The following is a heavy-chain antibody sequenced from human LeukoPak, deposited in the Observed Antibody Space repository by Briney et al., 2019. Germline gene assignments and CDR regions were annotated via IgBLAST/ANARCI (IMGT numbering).Heavy chain of an antibody. V-gene: IGHV3-48*03. Sequence: GGSLRLSCAASEFTLSSYEMNWVRQAPGKGLEWVSYISSSGSTIYYADSVKGRFTISRDNAKNSLYLQMNSLRAEDTAVYYCARDRGHYDILTGYETVFDYWGQGTLVTVSS. CDR1: EFTLSSYE. D-gene: IGHD3-9*01. J-gene: IGHJ4*02. CDR2: ISSSGSTI. CDR3: ARDRGHYDILTGYETVFDY.